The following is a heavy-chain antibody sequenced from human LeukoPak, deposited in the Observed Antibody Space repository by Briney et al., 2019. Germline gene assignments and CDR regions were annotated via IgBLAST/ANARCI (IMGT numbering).Heavy chain of an antibody. CDR1: GGSISSSSYY. CDR3: ARLSLVRGVIITTLGWFDP. CDR2: IYYSGST. Sequence: SETLFLTCTVSGGSISSSSYYWGWIRQPPGKGLEWIGSIYYSGSTYYNPSLKSRVTISVDTSKNQFSLKLSSVTAADTAVYYCARLSLVRGVIITTLGWFDPWGQGTLVTVSS. J-gene: IGHJ5*02. V-gene: IGHV4-39*01. D-gene: IGHD3-10*01.